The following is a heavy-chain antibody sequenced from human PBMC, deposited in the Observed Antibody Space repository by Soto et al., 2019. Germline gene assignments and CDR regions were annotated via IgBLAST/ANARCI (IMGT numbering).Heavy chain of an antibody. Sequence: GASVKVSCKASGYTFTGYYMHWVRQAPGQGLEWMGWINPNSGGTNYAQKFQGWVTMTRDTSISTAYMELSRLRSDDTAVYYCARVGYSYGYYFDYWGQGTLVTV. CDR3: ARVGYSYGYYFDY. D-gene: IGHD5-18*01. CDR2: INPNSGGT. J-gene: IGHJ4*02. CDR1: GYTFTGYY. V-gene: IGHV1-2*04.